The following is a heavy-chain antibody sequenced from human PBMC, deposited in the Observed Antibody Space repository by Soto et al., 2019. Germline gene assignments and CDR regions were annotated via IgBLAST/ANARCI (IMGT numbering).Heavy chain of an antibody. CDR2: ISWNGDAT. D-gene: IGHD3-10*01. J-gene: IGHJ4*02. Sequence: EVQLVESGGRLVQPGGSLRLSCAASGFTFDDYAIHWVRQIPGKGLEWVSGISWNGDATGYADSVKGRFTISRDNAKNSLYLQMDSLKTEDTAMYYCANLPLYGSGFDCWGQRTLVTVSS. CDR3: ANLPLYGSGFDC. CDR1: GFTFDDYA. V-gene: IGHV3-9*01.